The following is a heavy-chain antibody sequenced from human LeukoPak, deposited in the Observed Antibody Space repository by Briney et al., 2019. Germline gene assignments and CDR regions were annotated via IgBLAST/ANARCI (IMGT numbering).Heavy chain of an antibody. CDR1: GFFVSNDY. CDR3: ARDRPYGGLNGFDY. J-gene: IGHJ4*02. D-gene: IGHD4/OR15-4a*01. CDR2: IYTDGST. Sequence: PGGSMRLACAASGFFVSNDYMNWVRQAPGEGLEWVSIIYTDGSTYYADSVRGRFTISRDNSKNTLYLQMNSLTADDTAVYYCARDRPYGGLNGFDYWGQGTLVTVST. V-gene: IGHV3-53*01.